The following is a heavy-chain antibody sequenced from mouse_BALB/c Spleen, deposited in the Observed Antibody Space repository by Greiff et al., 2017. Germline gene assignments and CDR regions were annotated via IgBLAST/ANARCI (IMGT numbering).Heavy chain of an antibody. Sequence: GGGLVQPKGSLKLSCAASGFTFNTNAMNWVRQAPGKGLEWVARIRSKSNNYATYYADSVKDRFTISRDDSQSMLYLQMNNLKTEDTAMYYCVRDDYYGSSLVDYWGQGTTLTVSS. CDR2: IRSKSNNYAT. D-gene: IGHD1-1*01. V-gene: IGHV10S3*01. CDR1: GFTFNTNA. CDR3: VRDDYYGSSLVDY. J-gene: IGHJ2*01.